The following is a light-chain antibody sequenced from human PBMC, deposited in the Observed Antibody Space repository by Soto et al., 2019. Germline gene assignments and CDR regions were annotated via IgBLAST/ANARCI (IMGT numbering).Light chain of an antibody. CDR3: GTWDGSLSAWV. V-gene: IGLV1-51*02. J-gene: IGLJ3*02. CDR1: NSNIENNF. Sequence: QSVLTQPPSVSAASGQNVTICCSGNNSNIENNFISWYQLLPGTAPKLLICENNRRPSRIPDRFSGSKSGTSATLLITGLLPGDEADYYCGTWDGSLSAWVFGVGTQLTVL. CDR2: ENN.